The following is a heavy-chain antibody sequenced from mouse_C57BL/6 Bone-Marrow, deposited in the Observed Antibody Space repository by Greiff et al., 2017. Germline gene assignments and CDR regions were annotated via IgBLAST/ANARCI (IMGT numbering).Heavy chain of an antibody. J-gene: IGHJ3*01. D-gene: IGHD1-1*01. CDR1: GYTFTSYW. CDR3: ARYGSSLAWFAY. Sequence: VKLQQPGAELVKPGASVKMSCKASGYTFTSYWITWVKQRPGQGLEWIGDIYPGSGSTNYNEKFKSKATLTVDTSSSTAYMQLSSLTSEDSAVYYCARYGSSLAWFAYWGQGTLVTVSA. CDR2: IYPGSGST. V-gene: IGHV1-55*01.